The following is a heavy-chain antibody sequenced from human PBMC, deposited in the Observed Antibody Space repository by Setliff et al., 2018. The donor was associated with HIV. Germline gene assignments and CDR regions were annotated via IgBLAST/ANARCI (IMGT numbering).Heavy chain of an antibody. CDR1: GGSISSYY. D-gene: IGHD3-10*01. J-gene: IGHJ5*02. CDR3: ARHSGVASPSWFDP. V-gene: IGHV4-4*09. CDR2: IYTLRST. Sequence: SETLSLTCTVSGGSISSYYWRWIRQPPGKGLEWIGYIYTLRSTNYNPSLRSRVTISVDTSKNQFSLKLSSVTAADTAVYYCARHSGVASPSWFDPRGQGTVVTVSS.